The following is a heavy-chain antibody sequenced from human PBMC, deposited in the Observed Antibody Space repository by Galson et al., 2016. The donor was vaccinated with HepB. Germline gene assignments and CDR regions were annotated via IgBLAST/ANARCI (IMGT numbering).Heavy chain of an antibody. CDR3: ARVGGSQRSCSHDC. Sequence: LRLSCAASGFTFSTYSMNWVRQAPGRGLEWVSSISSTSSYIYYADSVKGRFTVSRDNAETSLYLQTNSLRAEDTAVYYCARVGGSQRSCSHDCWGQGTLVTVSP. V-gene: IGHV3-21*01. CDR2: ISSTSSYI. D-gene: IGHD2-15*01. CDR1: GFTFSTYS. J-gene: IGHJ4*02.